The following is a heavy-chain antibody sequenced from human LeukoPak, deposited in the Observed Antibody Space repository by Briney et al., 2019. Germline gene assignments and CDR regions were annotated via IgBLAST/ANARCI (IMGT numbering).Heavy chain of an antibody. J-gene: IGHJ4*02. CDR3: ARDRRIAAAGLGVAHPFDY. D-gene: IGHD6-13*01. CDR2: INSDGSST. CDR1: GFTFSSYW. Sequence: GGSLRLSCAASGFTFSSYWMHWVRQAPGKGLVWVSRINSDGSSTSYADSVKSRFTISRDNAKNTLYLQMNSLRAEDTAVYYCARDRRIAAAGLGVAHPFDYWGQGTLVTVSS. V-gene: IGHV3-74*01.